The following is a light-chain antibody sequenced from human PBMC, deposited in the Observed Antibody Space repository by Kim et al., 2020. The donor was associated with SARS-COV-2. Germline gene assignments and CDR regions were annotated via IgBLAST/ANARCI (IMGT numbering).Light chain of an antibody. Sequence: SGSPGKRATRSGRASQSVSSNLAWYQQKPGQAPRLLIYGASTRATGIPARFSGSGSGTEFTLTISSLQSEDFAVYYCQQYNNWPYTFGQGTKLEIK. CDR3: QQYNNWPYT. V-gene: IGKV3-15*01. CDR2: GAS. CDR1: QSVSSN. J-gene: IGKJ2*01.